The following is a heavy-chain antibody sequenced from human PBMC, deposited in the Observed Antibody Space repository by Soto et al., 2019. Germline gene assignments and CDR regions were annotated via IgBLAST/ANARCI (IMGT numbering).Heavy chain of an antibody. J-gene: IGHJ6*02. CDR1: GGTFSSYA. D-gene: IGHD1-26*01. CDR2: IIPIFGTA. Sequence: GASVKVSCKASGGTFSSYAISWVRQAPGQGLEWMGGIIPIFGTANYAQKFQGRVTVTADESTSTAYMELSSLRSEDTAVYYCARPLSGSYSHYYYGMDVWGQGTTVTVSS. V-gene: IGHV1-69*13. CDR3: ARPLSGSYSHYYYGMDV.